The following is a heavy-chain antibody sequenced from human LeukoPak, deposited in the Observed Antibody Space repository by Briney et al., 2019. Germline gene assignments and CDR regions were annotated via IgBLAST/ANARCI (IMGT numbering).Heavy chain of an antibody. Sequence: ASVKVSCKVSGCTLTELPMHWVRQAPGKGLEWMGGFDPEDGETIYAQKFQGRVTMTEDTSTDTAYMELSSLRSEDTAVYYCATALRYCTNGVCYTPNPHFDYWGQGTLVTVSS. V-gene: IGHV1-24*01. J-gene: IGHJ4*02. D-gene: IGHD2-8*01. CDR1: GCTLTELP. CDR3: ATALRYCTNGVCYTPNPHFDY. CDR2: FDPEDGET.